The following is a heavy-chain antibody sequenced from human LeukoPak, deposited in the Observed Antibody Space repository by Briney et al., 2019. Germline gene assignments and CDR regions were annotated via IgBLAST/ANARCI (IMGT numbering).Heavy chain of an antibody. J-gene: IGHJ6*04. CDR1: GFTFSNYE. V-gene: IGHV3-48*03. D-gene: IGHD3-10*02. CDR3: AELGITMIGGV. CDR2: ISSSGSTI. Sequence: GGSLRLSCVASGFTFSNYEMNWVRQAPGKGLEWVSYISSSGSTIYYADSVKGRFTISRDNAKNSLYLQMNSLRAEDTAVYYCAELGITMIGGVWGKGTTVTISS.